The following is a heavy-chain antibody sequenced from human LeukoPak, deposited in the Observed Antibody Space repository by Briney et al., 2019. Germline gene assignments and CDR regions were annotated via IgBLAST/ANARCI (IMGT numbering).Heavy chain of an antibody. CDR1: GGSISSGSYY. V-gene: IGHV4-39*02. J-gene: IGHJ4*02. CDR2: FYYSGST. Sequence: SPSETLSLTCTVSGGSISSGSYYWGWIRQPPGKGLEWIGSFYYSGSTYYNPSLKSRVTISVDTSKNHFSLKLSSVTAADTAVYFLAEPPLPHDGWGSPPRDYWGQGTLVTVSS. CDR3: AEPPLPHDGWGSPPRDY. D-gene: IGHD3-16*01.